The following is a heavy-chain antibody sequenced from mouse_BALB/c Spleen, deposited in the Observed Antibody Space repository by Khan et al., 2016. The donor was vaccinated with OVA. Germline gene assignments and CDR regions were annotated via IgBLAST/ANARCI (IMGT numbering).Heavy chain of an antibody. CDR1: GYSITSDYA. J-gene: IGHJ3*01. CDR3: TRGRAY. Sequence: EVQLQESGPGLVKPSQSLSLTCTVSGYSITSDYAWNWIRQFPGNKLEWVGYITYRGSTSYTPSLKSRISITRDTSKNQFFLHLNSVTTEDTATYYCTRGRAYWGQGTLVTVSA. V-gene: IGHV3-2*02. D-gene: IGHD3-3*01. CDR2: ITYRGST.